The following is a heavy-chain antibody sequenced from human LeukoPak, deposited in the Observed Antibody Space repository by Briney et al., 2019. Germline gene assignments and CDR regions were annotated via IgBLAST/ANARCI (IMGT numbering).Heavy chain of an antibody. V-gene: IGHV3-23*01. CDR3: AKVLLGRLGYFDY. Sequence: PGGSLRLSCAASGFTFSSYWMSWVRQAPGKGLEWVSAISGSGGSTYYADSVKGRFTISRDNSKNTLYLQMNSLRAEDTAVYHCAKVLLGRLGYFDYWGQGTLVTVSS. CDR2: ISGSGGST. D-gene: IGHD3-16*01. J-gene: IGHJ4*02. CDR1: GFTFSSYW.